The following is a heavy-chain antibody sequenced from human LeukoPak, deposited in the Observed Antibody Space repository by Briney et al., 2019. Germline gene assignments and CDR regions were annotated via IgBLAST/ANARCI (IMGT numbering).Heavy chain of an antibody. V-gene: IGHV3-21*01. Sequence: PRGCLRPSCAASGFTFSSYSMNWVRQAPGKGMGWVSSISSSSSYIYHADSVKGRFTISRDNAKNSLYLQMDSLRAEDTAVYYCARDRVPVFRDEITMVRGGTGYWGQGTLVTVSS. CDR3: ARDRVPVFRDEITMVRGGTGY. CDR1: GFTFSSYS. J-gene: IGHJ4*02. D-gene: IGHD3-10*01. CDR2: ISSSSSYI.